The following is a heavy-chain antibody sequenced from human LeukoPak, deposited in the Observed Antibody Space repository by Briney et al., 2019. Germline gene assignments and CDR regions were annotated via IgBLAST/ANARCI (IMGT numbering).Heavy chain of an antibody. CDR2: IYPDGTST. J-gene: IGHJ4*02. CDR1: GFTFSSYW. Sequence: GGSLRLSCTASGFTFSSYWMHWVRQAPGRGLVWVSRIYPDGTSTNYADSVKGRFTISRDNAKNSLYLQMNSLRAEDTAVYYCARLGIITAAGSNDYWGQGTLVTVSS. D-gene: IGHD6-13*01. CDR3: ARLGIITAAGSNDY. V-gene: IGHV3-74*01.